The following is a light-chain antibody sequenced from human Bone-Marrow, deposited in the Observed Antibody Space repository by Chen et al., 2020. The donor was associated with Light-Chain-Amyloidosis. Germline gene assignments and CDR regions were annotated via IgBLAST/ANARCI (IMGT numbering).Light chain of an antibody. CDR1: QSVYGTDNRDY. J-gene: IGKJ5*01. V-gene: IGKV4-1*01. Sequence: DIVMTPSPVALAVSLGVRATNNCKSRQSVYGTDNRDYLAWYQQKPGQPLKVLFYWASTRESGVHDRFSCSGSGTDFTLTISSLQAEDVAVYYCQQYFSLPITFGQGTRLEIK. CDR3: QQYFSLPIT. CDR2: WAS.